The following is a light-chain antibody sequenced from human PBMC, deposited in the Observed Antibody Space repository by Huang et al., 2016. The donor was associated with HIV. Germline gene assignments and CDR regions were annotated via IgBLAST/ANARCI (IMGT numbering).Light chain of an antibody. Sequence: LPHSPSSLSASVGDRVNITSRASKDVSSYVAWYQQKTGKAPRLLIYAASTLESGAPSRFSGSGSGTDFTLTISGLQPEDFATYYCLQLNSYPGTFGPGTNVDIK. V-gene: IGKV1-9*01. J-gene: IGKJ3*01. CDR3: LQLNSYPGT. CDR2: AAS. CDR1: KDVSSY.